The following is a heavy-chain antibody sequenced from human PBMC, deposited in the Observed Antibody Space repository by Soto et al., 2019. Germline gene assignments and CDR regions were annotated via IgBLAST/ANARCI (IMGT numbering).Heavy chain of an antibody. Sequence: PGGSLRLSCAASGFTFDDYAMHWVRQAPGKGLEWVSGISWNSGSIGYADSVKGRFTISRDNAKNSLYLQMNSLRAEDTALYYCAKNAIVVVPEANYYYMDVWGKGTTVTVSS. V-gene: IGHV3-9*01. CDR2: ISWNSGSI. CDR1: GFTFDDYA. D-gene: IGHD2-2*01. J-gene: IGHJ6*03. CDR3: AKNAIVVVPEANYYYMDV.